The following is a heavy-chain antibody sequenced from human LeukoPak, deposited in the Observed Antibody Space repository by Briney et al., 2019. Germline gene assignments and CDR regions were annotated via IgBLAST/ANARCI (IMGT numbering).Heavy chain of an antibody. Sequence: SGPTLVXPTPTLTLTCTFSGFSLSTSGVGVGWIRQPPGKALEWLAPLYWNDNKRYSPSLKSRLTITKDTSKNQVVLTMTNMDPVDTATYYCALTYYDILTGPKAFDYWGQGTLVTVSS. CDR2: LYWNDNK. CDR3: ALTYYDILTGPKAFDY. J-gene: IGHJ4*02. V-gene: IGHV2-5*01. D-gene: IGHD3-9*01. CDR1: GFSLSTSGVG.